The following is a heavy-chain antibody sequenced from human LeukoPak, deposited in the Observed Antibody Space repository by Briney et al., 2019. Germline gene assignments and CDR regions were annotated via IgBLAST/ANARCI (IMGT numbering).Heavy chain of an antibody. Sequence: SETMSLTCAVDGGSFSGYYWSWIRQPPGKGLEWNGEIKHSGSTNYNPSLKSRVTISVETSKNKFSLTLSSVTAADSAVYYWASAPQNGLYGGYGRDYYYGMDVWGQGTTVTVSS. V-gene: IGHV4-34*01. D-gene: IGHD4-17*01. CDR1: GGSFSGYY. J-gene: IGHJ6*02. CDR2: IKHSGST. CDR3: ASAPQNGLYGGYGRDYYYGMDV.